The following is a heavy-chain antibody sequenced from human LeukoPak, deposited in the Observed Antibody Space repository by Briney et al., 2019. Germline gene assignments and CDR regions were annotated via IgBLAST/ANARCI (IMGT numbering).Heavy chain of an antibody. J-gene: IGHJ6*02. CDR3: AKSLRQWLARYYYYGMDV. CDR1: GFTFSSYA. D-gene: IGHD6-19*01. V-gene: IGHV3-23*01. CDR2: ISGSGGST. Sequence: GGSLRLSCAASGFTFSSYAMSWVRQAPGKGLEWVSAISGSGGSTYYADSAKGRFTISRDNSKNTLYLQMNSLRAEDTAVYYCAKSLRQWLARYYYYGMDVWGQGTTVTVSS.